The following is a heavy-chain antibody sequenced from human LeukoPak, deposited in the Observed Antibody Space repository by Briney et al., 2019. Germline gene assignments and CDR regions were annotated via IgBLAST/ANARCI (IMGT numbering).Heavy chain of an antibody. CDR2: TSYDGSDK. Sequence: GGSLRLSCAASGFTFSSYAMQWVRQAPGKGLEWVAVTSYDGSDKYYADSVKGRFTISRDNSKNTLYLQMNSLRAEDTAVYYCAKERVDTAMWGYWGQGTLVTVSS. V-gene: IGHV3-30-3*01. CDR3: AKERVDTAMWGY. CDR1: GFTFSSYA. D-gene: IGHD5-18*01. J-gene: IGHJ4*02.